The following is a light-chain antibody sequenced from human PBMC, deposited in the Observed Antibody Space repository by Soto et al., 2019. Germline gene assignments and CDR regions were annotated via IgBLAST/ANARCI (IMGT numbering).Light chain of an antibody. CDR2: EGS. CDR3: CSYAGSSTYV. CDR1: SSDVGSYNL. J-gene: IGLJ1*01. Sequence: LTQPASVSGSPGQSITISCTGTSSDVGSYNLVSWYQQHPGKAPKLMIYEGSKRPSGVSNRFSGSKSGNTASLTISGLQAEDEADYYCCSYAGSSTYVFGTGTKLTVL. V-gene: IGLV2-23*01.